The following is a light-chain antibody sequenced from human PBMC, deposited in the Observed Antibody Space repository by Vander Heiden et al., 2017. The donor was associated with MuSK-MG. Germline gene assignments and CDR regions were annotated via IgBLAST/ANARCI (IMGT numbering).Light chain of an antibody. J-gene: IGKJ1*01. CDR3: QQRSNGHLTWT. V-gene: IGKV3-11*01. CDR2: DAS. Sequence: EIVLTQSPATLSLSPGERATLSCRASQSVSSYLAWYQQKPGQAPRLLIYDASNRATGIPARFSGSGSGTDFTLTISSREPEDFAVYYCQQRSNGHLTWTFGQGTKVEIK. CDR1: QSVSSY.